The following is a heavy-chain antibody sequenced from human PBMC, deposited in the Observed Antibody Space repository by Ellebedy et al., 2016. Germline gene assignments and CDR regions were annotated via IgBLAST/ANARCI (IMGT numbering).Heavy chain of an antibody. D-gene: IGHD2-2*01. CDR2: IKRRGNDYAT. J-gene: IGHJ4*02. CDR1: GFSFSGSD. V-gene: IGHV3-73*01. Sequence: GGSLRLSCAASGFSFSGSDIHWVRQAPGKGLEWVGRIKRRGNDYATHYAASVKGRFTISRDDSEKTAYLQMSSLRTEDTAIYYCTSRILGFCSSTSCYDYWGQGTLVTVSS. CDR3: TSRILGFCSSTSCYDY.